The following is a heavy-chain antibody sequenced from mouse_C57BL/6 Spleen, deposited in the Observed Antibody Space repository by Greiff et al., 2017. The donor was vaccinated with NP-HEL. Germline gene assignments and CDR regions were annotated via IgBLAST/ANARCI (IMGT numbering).Heavy chain of an antibody. V-gene: IGHV14-4*01. Sequence: EVQLQQSGAELVRPGASVKLSCTASGFNIKDDYMHWVKQRPEQGLEWIGWIDPENGDTEYASKFQGKATITADTSSNTAYLQLSSLTSEDTAVYYCTTGRYYGSSYVGTMDYWGQGTSVTVSS. CDR1: GFNIKDDY. CDR3: TTGRYYGSSYVGTMDY. J-gene: IGHJ4*01. CDR2: IDPENGDT. D-gene: IGHD1-1*01.